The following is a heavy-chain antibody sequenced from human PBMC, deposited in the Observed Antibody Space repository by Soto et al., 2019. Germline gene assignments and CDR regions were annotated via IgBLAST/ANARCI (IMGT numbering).Heavy chain of an antibody. CDR1: GLTFSSYA. CDR2: VSIGGST. V-gene: IGHV3-23*01. D-gene: IGHD2-15*01. J-gene: IGHJ4*02. CDR3: AKRRGAGGHFDY. Sequence: GGSLRLSWAASGLTFSSYAMGWVRQGPGKGLEWVAVVSIGGSTHYADSVRGRFTISRDNSKNTLSLQMNSLTAEDTAVYFCAKRRGAGGHFDYWGQGALVTDSS.